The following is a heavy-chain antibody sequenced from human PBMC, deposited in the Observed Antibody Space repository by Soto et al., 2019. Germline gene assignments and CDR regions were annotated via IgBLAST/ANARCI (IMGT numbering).Heavy chain of an antibody. V-gene: IGHV4-4*07. J-gene: IGHJ5*02. CDR1: GGSIISYY. Sequence: SETLSLTCNVSGGSIISYYWRWIRHPAGKGLEWIGRIYTSGSTNYNPSLKSRVTMSVDTSKNQFSLKLSSVTAADTAVYYCARDSSGIAVAGRAWFDPWGQGTLVTVSS. CDR2: IYTSGST. CDR3: ARDSSGIAVAGRAWFDP. D-gene: IGHD6-19*01.